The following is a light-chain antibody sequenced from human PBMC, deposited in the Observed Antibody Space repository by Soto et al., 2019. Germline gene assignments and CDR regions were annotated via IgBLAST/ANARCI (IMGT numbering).Light chain of an antibody. V-gene: IGKV3-15*01. CDR1: QSVSSN. Sequence: EIVMTQSPATLSVSPWERATLSCRASQSVSSNLAWYQQKPGQAPRLLIYGASTRATGIPARFSGSGSGTDFTLTISSLEPEDFAVYYCQQRSSWPPTFGQGTRLEIK. CDR3: QQRSSWPPT. CDR2: GAS. J-gene: IGKJ5*01.